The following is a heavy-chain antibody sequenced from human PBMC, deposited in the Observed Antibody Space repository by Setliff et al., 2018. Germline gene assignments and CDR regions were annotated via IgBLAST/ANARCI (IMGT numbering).Heavy chain of an antibody. Sequence: PSETLSLTCTVSGGSISSHYWSWVRQPPGKGLEWIGYIYYSGSPNYNPSLKSRVTISLDTSKNQFSLRLTSVTAADTAAYYCARGRIQLWKYYFDYWGQGTLVTVSS. V-gene: IGHV4-59*11. D-gene: IGHD5-18*01. CDR1: GGSISSHY. J-gene: IGHJ4*02. CDR2: IYYSGSP. CDR3: ARGRIQLWKYYFDY.